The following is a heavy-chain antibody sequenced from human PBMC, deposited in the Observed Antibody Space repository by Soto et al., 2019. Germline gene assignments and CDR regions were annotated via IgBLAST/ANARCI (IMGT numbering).Heavy chain of an antibody. D-gene: IGHD3-10*01. V-gene: IGHV3-23*01. Sequence: GGSLRLSCAASGFTFTSYAMSWVRQAPGKGLEWVSIVSASGGSTYYADSAKGWFTISRDNSKDTLYLQMNSLRAEDTAVYYCAKLSGLLWLGEGADYWGQGTLVTVSS. CDR3: AKLSGLLWLGEGADY. CDR2: VSASGGST. J-gene: IGHJ4*02. CDR1: GFTFTSYA.